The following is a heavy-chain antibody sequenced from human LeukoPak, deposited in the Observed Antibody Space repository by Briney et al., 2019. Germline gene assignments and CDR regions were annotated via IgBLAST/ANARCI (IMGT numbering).Heavy chain of an antibody. D-gene: IGHD6-13*01. CDR2: IKQDGSEK. CDR3: ARTPGSWDFDY. CDR1: GFTFSSYW. V-gene: IGHV3-7*01. J-gene: IGHJ4*02. Sequence: GGPLRLSCAASGFTFSSYWMSWVRQAPGKGLEWVANIKQDGSEKYYVDSVKGRFTISRDNAKNSLYLQMNSLRAEDTAVYYCARTPGSWDFDYWGQGTLVTVSS.